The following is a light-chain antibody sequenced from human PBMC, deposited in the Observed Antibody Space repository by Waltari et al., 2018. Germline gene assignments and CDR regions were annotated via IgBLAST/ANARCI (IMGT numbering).Light chain of an antibody. V-gene: IGKV3-20*01. CDR2: DAS. Sequence: EVVLTQSPDTLSLSPGERATLSCRASQRVGRSLAWYQQKPGQAPRLLIYDASIRATGSADRCSGSGSGTDFSLTISRLEPEDFAVYYCQKYRSLPATFGQGTKVEIK. CDR3: QKYRSLPAT. CDR1: QRVGRS. J-gene: IGKJ1*01.